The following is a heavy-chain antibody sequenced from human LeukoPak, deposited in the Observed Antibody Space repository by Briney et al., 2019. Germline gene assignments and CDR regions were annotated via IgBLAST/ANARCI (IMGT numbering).Heavy chain of an antibody. CDR3: ATDDYDSRGPDY. CDR1: GFTVSGTY. J-gene: IGHJ4*02. Sequence: GGSLRLSCAASGFTVSGTYMSWVRQAPGEGLEWVSYISSSGDSIYYVDSVKGRFTISRDNAGNSLYLQMNSLRAEDTAVYYCATDDYDSRGPDYWGQGTLVTVSS. D-gene: IGHD3-22*01. V-gene: IGHV3-11*04. CDR2: ISSSGDSI.